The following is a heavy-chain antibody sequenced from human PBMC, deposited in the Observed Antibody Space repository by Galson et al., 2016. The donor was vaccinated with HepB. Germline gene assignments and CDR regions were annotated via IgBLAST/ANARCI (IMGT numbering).Heavy chain of an antibody. CDR2: IHRSGST. J-gene: IGHJ6*02. CDR1: GGSFSGYY. V-gene: IGHV4-34*01. CDR3: ASRRIFGSGSYGVDV. D-gene: IGHD3-10*01. Sequence: SETLSLTCAVYGGSFSGYYWNWIRQPPGKGLEWIGEIHRSGSTNYSPSLKSRVTMSVDTSMNQFSLKLSSVTAADTAVYYCASRRIFGSGSYGVDVWGQGTTVTVSS.